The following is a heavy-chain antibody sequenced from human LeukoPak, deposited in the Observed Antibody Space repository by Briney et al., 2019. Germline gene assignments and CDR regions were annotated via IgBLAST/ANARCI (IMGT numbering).Heavy chain of an antibody. CDR2: ISSSSSTI. CDR3: ARDPGITFGGPSSFDY. J-gene: IGHJ4*02. Sequence: GGSLRLSCAASGFTFSSYSMNWVRQAPGKGLEWVSSISSSSSTIYYADSVKGRFTISRDNAKNSLYLQMNSLRAEDTAVYYCARDPGITFGGPSSFDYWGQGTLVTVSS. D-gene: IGHD3-16*01. V-gene: IGHV3-48*01. CDR1: GFTFSSYS.